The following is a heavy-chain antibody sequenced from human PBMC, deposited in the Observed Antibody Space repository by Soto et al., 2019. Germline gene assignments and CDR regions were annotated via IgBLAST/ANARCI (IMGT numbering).Heavy chain of an antibody. CDR3: ASEPGIAVAGTGY. Sequence: PGGSLRLSCAASGFTFSDYYRSWIRQAPGKGLEWVSYISSSGSTICYADSVKGRFTISRDNAKNSLYLQMNSLRAEDTAVYYCASEPGIAVAGTGYWGQGTLVTVSS. V-gene: IGHV3-11*01. J-gene: IGHJ4*02. CDR1: GFTFSDYY. D-gene: IGHD6-19*01. CDR2: ISSSGSTI.